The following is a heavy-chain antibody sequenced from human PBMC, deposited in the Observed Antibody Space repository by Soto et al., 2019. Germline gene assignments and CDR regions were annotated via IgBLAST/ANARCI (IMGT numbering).Heavy chain of an antibody. D-gene: IGHD1-26*01. CDR1: GGTFSSYA. V-gene: IGHV1-69*13. Sequence: SLKVSCKASGGTFSSYAIIWVRQDPGQGPEWMGGIIPMFDNTNYAQKFQGRVTITADESTSTAYMELSRLRAEDTAVYYCAKDFSGSYYYYYGMDVWGQGTTVTVSS. CDR2: IIPMFDNT. CDR3: AKDFSGSYYYYYGMDV. J-gene: IGHJ6*02.